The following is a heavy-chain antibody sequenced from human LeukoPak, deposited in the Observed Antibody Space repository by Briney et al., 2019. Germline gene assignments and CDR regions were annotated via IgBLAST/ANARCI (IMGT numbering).Heavy chain of an antibody. CDR1: GGSVSSGNYY. CDR3: ARFPGGAEYRHYYYMDV. J-gene: IGHJ6*03. CDR2: MYTSGTT. Sequence: SETLSLTCTVSGGSVSSGNYYWSWIRQPAGKVLEWIGRMYTSGTTNYNPSFKSRVTISVDTSKNQFSLKLNSVTAADTAVYYCARFPGGAEYRHYYYMDVWGKGTTVTVSS. D-gene: IGHD1-14*01. V-gene: IGHV4-61*10.